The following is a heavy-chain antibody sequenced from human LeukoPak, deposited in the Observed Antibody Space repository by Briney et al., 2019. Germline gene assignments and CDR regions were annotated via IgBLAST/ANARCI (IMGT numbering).Heavy chain of an antibody. Sequence: GGSLRLSCAASGFTFSTYAMSWVRQAPGKGLEWVSGISISGGSTYYADSVKGRFTISRDNSKNTLYLQMDRLRAEDTAVYYCAKDRDLLFAHCWFDLWGQGTLVTVSS. V-gene: IGHV3-23*01. CDR3: AKDRDLLFAHCWFDL. CDR1: GFTFSTYA. D-gene: IGHD3-10*01. CDR2: ISISGGST. J-gene: IGHJ5*02.